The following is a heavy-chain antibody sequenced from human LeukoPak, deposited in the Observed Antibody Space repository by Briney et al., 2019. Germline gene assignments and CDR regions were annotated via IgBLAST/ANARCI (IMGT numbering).Heavy chain of an antibody. CDR2: INHSGIR. CDR1: GGSFSGHD. V-gene: IGHV4-34*01. J-gene: IGHJ1*01. Sequence: TASETLSLTCAVYGGSFSGHDWSWIRQPPGGGLEWIGEINHSGIRNYNPSLQSRVTMSVDTSKNQFSLKVTSMTAADSAMYYCARRYCSDGSCFSEEYWGQGTPVTVSS. D-gene: IGHD2-15*01. CDR3: ARRYCSDGSCFSEEY.